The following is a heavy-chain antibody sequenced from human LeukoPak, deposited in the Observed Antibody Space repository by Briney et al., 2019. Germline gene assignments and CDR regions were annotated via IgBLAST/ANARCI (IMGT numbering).Heavy chain of an antibody. D-gene: IGHD2-21*02. CDR2: ISFDGSNE. Sequence: GRSLRLSCAASGFTFSAYAMHWVRQAPGKGLEWVAVISFDGSNEYYADSVKGRFTISRDNSKNTLYLQMNSLRAEDTAVYYCARGRVVVTAQFGAGIDFWGQGTLVTVSS. V-gene: IGHV3-30*04. CDR3: ARGRVVVTAQFGAGIDF. CDR1: GFTFSAYA. J-gene: IGHJ4*02.